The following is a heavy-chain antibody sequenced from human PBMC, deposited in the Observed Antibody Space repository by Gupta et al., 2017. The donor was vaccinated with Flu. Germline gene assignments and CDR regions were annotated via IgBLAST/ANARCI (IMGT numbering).Heavy chain of an antibody. V-gene: IGHV3-21*01. CDR1: N. CDR2: ISSSSSYI. Sequence: NMNWVRQAPGKGLEWVSSISSSSSYIYYADSVKGRFTVSRDNSKNSLYLHMNRVSVEDAAVYYCVRDWSTTGQRGNYFDYWGQGTLVSVSS. D-gene: IGHD6-25*01. J-gene: IGHJ4*02. CDR3: VRDWSTTGQRGNYFDY.